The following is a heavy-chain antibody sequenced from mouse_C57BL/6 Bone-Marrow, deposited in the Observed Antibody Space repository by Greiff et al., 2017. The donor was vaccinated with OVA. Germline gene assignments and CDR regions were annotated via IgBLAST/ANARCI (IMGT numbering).Heavy chain of an antibody. D-gene: IGHD4-1*01. Sequence: VQLQQSGPELVKPGASVKMSCKASRYTFTDYNMHWVKQSHGKSLEWIGYINPNNGGTSYNQKFKGKATLTVNKSSSTAYMELRSLTSEDSAVYYCARSWDEGGKDFDYWGQGTTLTVSS. CDR1: RYTFTDYN. V-gene: IGHV1-22*01. CDR2: INPNNGGT. J-gene: IGHJ2*01. CDR3: ARSWDEGGKDFDY.